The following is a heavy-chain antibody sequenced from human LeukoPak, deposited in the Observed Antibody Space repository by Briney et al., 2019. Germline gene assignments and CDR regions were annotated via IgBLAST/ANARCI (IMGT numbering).Heavy chain of an antibody. CDR3: AKDHGSGYYYYYYMDV. Sequence: GGSLRLSCAASGFTFSSYAMHWVRQAPGKGLEWVAVISYDGSNKYYADSVKGRFTISRDNSKNTLYLQMNSLRAEDTAVYYCAKDHGSGYYYYYYMDVXG. CDR1: GFTFSSYA. CDR2: ISYDGSNK. J-gene: IGHJ6*03. V-gene: IGHV3-30-3*01. D-gene: IGHD3-3*01.